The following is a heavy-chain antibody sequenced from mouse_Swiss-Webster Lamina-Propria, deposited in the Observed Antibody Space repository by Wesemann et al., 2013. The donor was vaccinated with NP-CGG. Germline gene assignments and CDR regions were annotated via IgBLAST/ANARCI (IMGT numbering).Heavy chain of an antibody. J-gene: IGHJ2*01. Sequence: EVQLVESGGDLVKPGGSLKLSCAASGFTFSSYGMSWVRQTPDKRLEWVATISSGGSYTYYPDSVKGRFTISRDNAKNTLYLQMSSLKSEDTAMYYCARQWYGNYYFDYWGQGTTLTVSS. CDR1: GFTFSSYG. CDR3: ARQWYGNYYFDY. V-gene: IGHV5-6*01. CDR2: ISSGGSYT. D-gene: IGHD2-10*02.